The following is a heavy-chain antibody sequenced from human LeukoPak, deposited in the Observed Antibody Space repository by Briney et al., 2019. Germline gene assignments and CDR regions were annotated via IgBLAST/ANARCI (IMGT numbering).Heavy chain of an antibody. D-gene: IGHD6-19*01. Sequence: GGSLRLSCAASGFTFSSYSMNWVRQAPGKGLEWVSSISSSSSYIYYADSVKGRFTISRDNAKNSLYLQMNSLRAEDTAVYYCARDSQKASHSSGWYSPNWFDPWGQGTLVTVSS. CDR2: ISSSSSYI. V-gene: IGHV3-21*01. CDR1: GFTFSSYS. J-gene: IGHJ5*02. CDR3: ARDSQKASHSSGWYSPNWFDP.